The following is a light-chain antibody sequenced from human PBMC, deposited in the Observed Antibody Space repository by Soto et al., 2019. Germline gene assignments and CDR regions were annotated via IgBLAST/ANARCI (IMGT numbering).Light chain of an antibody. CDR3: QQYVSSPWA. CDR1: QSVSSSY. J-gene: IGKJ1*01. Sequence: EILMTQSPATLSVSPGERATLSFRASQSVSSSYLAWYQQKPGQAPRLLIYGASRRATGIPDRFTGSGSGTDFTLTISRLEPEDFAVYYCQQYVSSPWAFGQGTKVDIK. CDR2: GAS. V-gene: IGKV3-20*01.